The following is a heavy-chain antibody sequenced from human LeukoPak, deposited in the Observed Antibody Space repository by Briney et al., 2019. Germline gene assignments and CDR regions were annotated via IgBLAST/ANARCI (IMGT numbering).Heavy chain of an antibody. Sequence: PGGSLRLSCAASGFTFSSYSMNWVRQAPGKGLEWVSSISSSSSYIYYADSVKGRFTISRDNAKNSLYLQMNSLRAEDTAVYYCARGGGYYDSSGYSDWGQGTLVTVSS. CDR1: GFTFSSYS. D-gene: IGHD3-22*01. J-gene: IGHJ4*02. V-gene: IGHV3-21*01. CDR3: ARGGGYYDSSGYSD. CDR2: ISSSSSYI.